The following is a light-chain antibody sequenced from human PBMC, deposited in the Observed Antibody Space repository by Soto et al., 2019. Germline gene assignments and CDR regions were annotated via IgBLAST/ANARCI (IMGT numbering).Light chain of an antibody. CDR2: HAS. J-gene: IGKJ1*01. Sequence: DIQMTQSPSTLSGSLGDRVTITCRASQTISSWLAWYQQKPGTAPKVLIYHASNLQSGVPSRFSGSGSGTEFTLTISSLQPDDFATYYCQQYNSYSFGQGTKVDIK. V-gene: IGKV1-5*01. CDR1: QTISSW. CDR3: QQYNSYS.